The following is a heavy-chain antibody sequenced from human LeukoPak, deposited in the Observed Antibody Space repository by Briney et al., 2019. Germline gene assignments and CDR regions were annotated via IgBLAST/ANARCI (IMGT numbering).Heavy chain of an antibody. CDR3: ARHWSASYYYYMDV. V-gene: IGHV3-23*01. CDR1: GFTFSSYA. CDR2: ISGSGGST. D-gene: IGHD2-8*02. Sequence: GGSLRLSCAASGFTFSSYAMSWVRQAPGKGLEWVSAISGSGGSTYYADSVKGRFTISRDNSKNTLYLQMNSLRAEDTAVFYCARHWSASYYYYMDVWGKGTTVTVSS. J-gene: IGHJ6*03.